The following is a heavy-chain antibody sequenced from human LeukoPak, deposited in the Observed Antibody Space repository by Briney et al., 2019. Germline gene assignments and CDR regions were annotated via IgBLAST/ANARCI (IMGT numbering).Heavy chain of an antibody. D-gene: IGHD4-11*01. CDR3: ARDFYSNRPFDY. Sequence: PGGSLRLSCAASGFSFSSYWMHWVRQTPGKGLVWVSRINSDGSSTSYADSVKGRFTISRDNVKNTLYLQMNSLRAEDTAVYYCARDFYSNRPFDYWGQGTLVTVSS. V-gene: IGHV3-74*01. J-gene: IGHJ4*02. CDR2: INSDGSST. CDR1: GFSFSSYW.